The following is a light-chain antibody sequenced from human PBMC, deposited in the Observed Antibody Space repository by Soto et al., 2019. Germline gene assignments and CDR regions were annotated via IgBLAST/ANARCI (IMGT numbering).Light chain of an antibody. CDR1: QSVYTY. CDR3: QQRSNWPPVT. J-gene: IGKJ1*01. V-gene: IGKV3-11*01. CDR2: DVS. Sequence: EVVLTQSPATVSLSPGERATLSCRASQSVYTYLAWYQQKPGQAPRLLIFDVSKRATGIPARFSGTGSGTDFTLTISSLEPEDDAVYYCQQRSNWPPVTFGQGTKVEIK.